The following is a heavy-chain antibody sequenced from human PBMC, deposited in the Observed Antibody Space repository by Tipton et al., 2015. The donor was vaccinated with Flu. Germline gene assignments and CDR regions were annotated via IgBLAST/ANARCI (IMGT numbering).Heavy chain of an antibody. D-gene: IGHD2-2*01. Sequence: LRLSCSVSGGSIVDSSYYWDWVRQPPGKGLEWIGSIYYYGNTYYNPSLKSQVTISVDTSKNQFSLKLSSVTAADTAVYYCARRGGGYQYLYGMDVWGQGTTVSVSS. CDR2: IYYYGNT. J-gene: IGHJ6*02. CDR3: ARRGGGYQYLYGMDV. CDR1: GGSIVDSSYY. V-gene: IGHV4-39*01.